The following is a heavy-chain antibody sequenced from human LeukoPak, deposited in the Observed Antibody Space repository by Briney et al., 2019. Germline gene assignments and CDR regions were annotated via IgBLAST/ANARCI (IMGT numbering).Heavy chain of an antibody. CDR2: IKQEGSEK. D-gene: IGHD6-6*01. CDR3: ARVIAARPARRTYYYMDV. V-gene: IGHV3-7*01. Sequence: AESLTLSCAASGFTCSSFWMGWDPHAPGKGREGVANIKQEGSEKYYVDTERGRFAVSRDNAKDSLYPQMNGLRAEDTAVYHCARVIAARPARRTYYYMDVWGKGTTVTVSS. CDR1: GFTCSSFW. J-gene: IGHJ6*03.